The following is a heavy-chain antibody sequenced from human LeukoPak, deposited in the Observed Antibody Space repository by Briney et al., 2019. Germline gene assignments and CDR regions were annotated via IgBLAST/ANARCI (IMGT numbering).Heavy chain of an antibody. CDR3: VREGTADAFGV. D-gene: IGHD1/OR15-1a*01. CDR2: IKSDGSST. CDR1: GFTFSSYW. Sequence: GGSLRLSCAASGFTFSSYWMQWVRQAPGKGLVWVSRIKSDGSSTSYADSVKGRFTISRDNAKNTLYLHMNSLRTEDTAVYYCVREGTADAFGVWGQGTMVTVSS. J-gene: IGHJ3*01. V-gene: IGHV3-74*01.